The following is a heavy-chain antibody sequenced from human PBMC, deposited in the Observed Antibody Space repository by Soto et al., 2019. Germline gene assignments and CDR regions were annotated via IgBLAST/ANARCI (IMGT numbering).Heavy chain of an antibody. CDR1: GYTFTNYG. J-gene: IGHJ5*02. D-gene: IGHD3-10*01. V-gene: IGHV1-18*01. Sequence: ASVKVSCKASGYTFTNYGISWVRRAPGQGLEWMGWINTYNGNTNHAQKLQGRVTRTTDTPTRTAYKQLRSLRSDDTAVYYCSSGVGSGTYYIQYLWFHAWRQGTLLTVS. CDR3: SSGVGSGTYYIQYLWFHA. CDR2: INTYNGNT.